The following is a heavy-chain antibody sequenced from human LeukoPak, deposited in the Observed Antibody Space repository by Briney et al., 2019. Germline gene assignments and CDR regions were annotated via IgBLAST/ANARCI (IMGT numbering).Heavy chain of an antibody. D-gene: IGHD3-22*01. Sequence: GGSLRLSCAASGFSFSTYWMNWVRQAPGKGLVWVSRVNNDGSSTSYADSVKGRFTISRDNTKNTLYLQMNSLRAEDTAVYYCARVELVNYYDSSGYNDYWGQGTLVTVSS. CDR1: GFSFSTYW. CDR2: VNNDGSST. J-gene: IGHJ4*02. V-gene: IGHV3-74*01. CDR3: ARVELVNYYDSSGYNDY.